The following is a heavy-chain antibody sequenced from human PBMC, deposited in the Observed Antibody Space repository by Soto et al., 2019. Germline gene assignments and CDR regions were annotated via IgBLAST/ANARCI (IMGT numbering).Heavy chain of an antibody. CDR1: GFTFSSYA. CDR2: ISYDGSNK. CDR3: ARDAQGVVNNYFDY. J-gene: IGHJ4*02. D-gene: IGHD3-3*01. V-gene: IGHV3-30-3*01. Sequence: QVQLVESGGGVVQPGRSLRLSCAASGFTFSSYAMHWVRQAPGKGPEWVAVISYDGSNKYYADSVKGRFTISRDNSKNTLYLQMNSLRAEDTAVYYCARDAQGVVNNYFDYWGQGTLVTVSS.